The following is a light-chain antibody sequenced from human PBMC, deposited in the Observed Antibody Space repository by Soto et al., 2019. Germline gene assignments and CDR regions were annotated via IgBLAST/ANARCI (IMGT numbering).Light chain of an antibody. Sequence: DIQLTQSPSFLSASVGDRVTITCRASQGVSSYLAWYQQKPGKAPNLLIYAASTLQSGVPSRFSGSGSGTAFTLTISRLEPEDFAVYYCHQYGNTLWTFGQGTKVDI. J-gene: IGKJ1*01. V-gene: IGKV1-9*01. CDR2: AAS. CDR3: HQYGNTLWT. CDR1: QGVSSY.